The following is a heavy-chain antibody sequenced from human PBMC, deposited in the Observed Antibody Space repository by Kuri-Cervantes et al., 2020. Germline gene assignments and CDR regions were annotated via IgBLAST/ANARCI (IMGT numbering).Heavy chain of an antibody. Sequence: GGSLRLSCAASGFTFDDYAMHWVRQAPGKGLVWVSCIKGDASEIFYADSVKGRFTVSRDNAKNMLYLQMNSLRVEDTALYYCARSDWFDPWGQGTLVTVSS. CDR1: GFTFDDYA. CDR3: ARSDWFDP. CDR2: IKGDASEI. J-gene: IGHJ5*02. V-gene: IGHV3-74*01.